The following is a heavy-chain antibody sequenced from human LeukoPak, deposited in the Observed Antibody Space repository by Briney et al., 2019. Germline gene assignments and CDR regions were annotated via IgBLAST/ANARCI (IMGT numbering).Heavy chain of an antibody. CDR3: ARGRRDGYNLGY. Sequence: GGSLRLSSAASGFTVTTNYMSWVRQAPGKGLEWVAVIYSGGTTYYADSVKGRFTISRDNSKNTLYLQMNSLRAEDTAVYYCARGRRDGYNLGYWGQGTLVTVSS. CDR2: IYSGGTT. V-gene: IGHV3-53*01. J-gene: IGHJ4*02. D-gene: IGHD5-24*01. CDR1: GFTVTTNY.